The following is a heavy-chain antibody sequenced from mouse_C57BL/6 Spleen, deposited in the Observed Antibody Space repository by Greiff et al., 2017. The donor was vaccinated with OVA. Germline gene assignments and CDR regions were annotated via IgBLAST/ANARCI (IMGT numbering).Heavy chain of an antibody. V-gene: IGHV2-2*01. D-gene: IGHD2-5*01. Sequence: VQVVESGPGLVQPSQSLSITCTVSGFSLTSYGVHWVRQSPGKGLEWLGVIWSGGSTDYNAAFISRLSISKDNSKSQVFFKMNSLQADDTAIYYCARNAYYSNYWYFDVWGTGTTVTVSS. CDR2: IWSGGST. CDR1: GFSLTSYG. J-gene: IGHJ1*03. CDR3: ARNAYYSNYWYFDV.